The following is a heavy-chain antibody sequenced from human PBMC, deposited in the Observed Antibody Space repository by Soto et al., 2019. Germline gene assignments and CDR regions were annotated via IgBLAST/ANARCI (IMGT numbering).Heavy chain of an antibody. J-gene: IGHJ5*02. D-gene: IGHD3-16*01. Sequence: QITLKESGPTLVKPTQTLTLTCTFSGFSLTTRGVGVGWIRQPPGKALECLALIYWDDDKRYSPSLQSRLSTXXXTXXNPVVLTMTNVDPVDTATYYCAHIPNYYQYDWFDPWGQGTLVSVSS. V-gene: IGHV2-5*02. CDR1: GFSLTTRGVG. CDR2: IYWDDDK. CDR3: AHIPNYYQYDWFDP.